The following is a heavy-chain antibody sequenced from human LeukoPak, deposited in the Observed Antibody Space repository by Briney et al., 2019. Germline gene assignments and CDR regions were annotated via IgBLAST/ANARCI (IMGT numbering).Heavy chain of an antibody. CDR3: ARDRAAADGFDY. Sequence: ASLKVSCKASGYTFTCYYMHWVRQAPGQGLEWMGWINPNSGGTNYAQKFQGRVTMTRDTSISTAYMELDRLRSDGTAVYYCARDRAAADGFDYWGQGTLVTVSS. CDR2: INPNSGGT. J-gene: IGHJ4*02. V-gene: IGHV1-2*02. CDR1: GYTFTCYY. D-gene: IGHD6-13*01.